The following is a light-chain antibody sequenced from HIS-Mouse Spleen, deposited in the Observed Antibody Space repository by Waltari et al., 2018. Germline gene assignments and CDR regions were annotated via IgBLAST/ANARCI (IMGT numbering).Light chain of an antibody. CDR1: NIGSKS. J-gene: IGLJ2*01. V-gene: IGLV3-21*03. Sequence: SYVLTQPPSVSVAPGKTARITCGGNNIGSKSVQRYTQKPGQPPVLVVYDDSDRPSGIPERFSGSNSGNTATLTISRVEAGDEADYYCQVWDSSSDHVVFGGGTKLTVL. CDR2: DDS. CDR3: QVWDSSSDHVV.